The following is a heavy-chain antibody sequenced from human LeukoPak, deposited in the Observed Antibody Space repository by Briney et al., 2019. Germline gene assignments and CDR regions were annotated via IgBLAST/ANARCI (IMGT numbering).Heavy chain of an antibody. Sequence: SETLSLTCTVSGDSISSYYWSWIRQPPGKGLEWIGYIYYSGSTNYNPSLKSRVTISVDTSKNQFPLKLSSVAAADTAVYYCATQYCSSTSCSYPFDPWGQGTLVTVSS. V-gene: IGHV4-59*01. CDR1: GDSISSYY. D-gene: IGHD2-2*01. J-gene: IGHJ5*02. CDR2: IYYSGST. CDR3: ATQYCSSTSCSYPFDP.